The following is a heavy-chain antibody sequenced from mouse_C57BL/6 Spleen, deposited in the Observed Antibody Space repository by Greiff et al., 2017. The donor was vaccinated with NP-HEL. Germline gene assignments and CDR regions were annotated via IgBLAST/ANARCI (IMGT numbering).Heavy chain of an antibody. CDR1: GFTFNSYW. Sequence: QVHVKQSGAELVRPGSSVKLSCTASGFTFNSYWMHWVKQRPIQGLEWIGNIDPADSETHYNQKFKDKATLTGDKSSSTAYMQLSSLTSEDSAVYSCATGGYGCPSLMDYWGQGTSVTVSS. J-gene: IGHJ4*01. V-gene: IGHV1-52*01. D-gene: IGHD2-10*02. CDR2: IDPADSET. CDR3: ATGGYGCPSLMDY.